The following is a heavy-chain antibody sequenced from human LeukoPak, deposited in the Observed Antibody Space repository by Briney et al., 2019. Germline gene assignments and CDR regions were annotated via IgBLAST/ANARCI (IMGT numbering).Heavy chain of an antibody. CDR2: INPSSDGGTT. CDR3: TTGTWIQLWLADY. CDR1: GGSISSYY. V-gene: IGHV3-15*01. J-gene: IGHJ4*02. Sequence: KPSESLSLTCTVSGGSISSYYWSWIRQPPGKGLEWVGHINPSSDGGTTDYAAPVKGRFSISRDDSKNTLHLQMNRLKTEDTAVYYCTTGTWIQLWLADYWGQGTLVTVSS. D-gene: IGHD5-18*01.